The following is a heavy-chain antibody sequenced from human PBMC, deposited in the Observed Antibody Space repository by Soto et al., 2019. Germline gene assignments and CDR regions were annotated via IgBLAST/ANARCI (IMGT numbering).Heavy chain of an antibody. V-gene: IGHV3-33*01. CDR2: IWYDGSNK. Sequence: PVGSLRLSCAASGFTFSSYGMHWVRQAPGKGLEWVAVIWYDGSNKYYADSVKGRFTISRDNSKNTLYLQMNSLRAEDTAVYYCARDGATYYDILTGYYPYYYYYGMDVWGQGTTVTVSS. J-gene: IGHJ6*02. D-gene: IGHD3-9*01. CDR3: ARDGATYYDILTGYYPYYYYYGMDV. CDR1: GFTFSSYG.